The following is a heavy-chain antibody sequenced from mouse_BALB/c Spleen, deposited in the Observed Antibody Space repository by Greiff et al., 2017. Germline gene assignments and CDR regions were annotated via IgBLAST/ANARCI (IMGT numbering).Heavy chain of an antibody. D-gene: IGHD2-4*01. V-gene: IGHV2-6-7*01. J-gene: IGHJ3*01. CDR1: GFSLTGYG. CDR3: ATSTMITSAWFAY. CDR2: IWGDGST. Sequence: VKLVESGPGLVAPSQSLSITCTVSGFSLTGYGVNWVRQPPGKGLEWLGMIWGDGSTDYNSALKSRLSISKDNSKSQVFLKMNSLQTDDTARYYCATSTMITSAWFAYWGQGTLVTVSA.